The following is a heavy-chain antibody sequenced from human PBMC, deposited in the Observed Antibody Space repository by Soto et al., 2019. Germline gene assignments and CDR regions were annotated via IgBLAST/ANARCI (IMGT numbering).Heavy chain of an antibody. J-gene: IGHJ6*02. D-gene: IGHD4-4*01. CDR2: IYSGGST. Sequence: GSLRLSCAASGFSVSTNYMTWVRQAPGKGLEWVSVIYSGGSTYYADSVKGRFTISRDNSKNTLYLQMNSLRAEDTAVYYCARDNLHHYYYYGMDVWGQGTTVTVSS. V-gene: IGHV3-53*01. CDR3: ARDNLHHYYYYGMDV. CDR1: GFSVSTNY.